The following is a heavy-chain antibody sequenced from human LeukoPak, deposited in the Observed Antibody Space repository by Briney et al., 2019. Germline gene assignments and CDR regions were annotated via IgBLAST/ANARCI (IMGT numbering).Heavy chain of an antibody. J-gene: IGHJ5*02. CDR2: ISYDGSNK. CDR1: GFTFSSYA. CDR3: ARAQSTNWFDP. V-gene: IGHV3-30-3*01. Sequence: GGSLRLSCAASGFTFSSYAMHWVRQAPGKGLEWVAVISYDGSNKYYADSVKGRFTISRDNSKNTLYLQMNSLRAEDTAVYYCARAQSTNWFDPWGQGTLVTVSS.